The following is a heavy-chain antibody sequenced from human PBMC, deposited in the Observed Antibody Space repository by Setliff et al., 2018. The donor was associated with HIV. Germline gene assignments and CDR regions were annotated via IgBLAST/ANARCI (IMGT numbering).Heavy chain of an antibody. CDR3: AGYKWSLYYFDY. Sequence: PSETLSLTCTVSGGSISSGSYYWSWIRQPAGKGLEWIGRVYTSGSTNYNPSLKSRVTISVDTSKNQFSLKLSSVTAADTAVYYCAGYKWSLYYFDYWGQGTLVTVSS. J-gene: IGHJ4*02. CDR2: VYTSGST. CDR1: GGSISSGSYY. D-gene: IGHD1-20*01. V-gene: IGHV4-61*02.